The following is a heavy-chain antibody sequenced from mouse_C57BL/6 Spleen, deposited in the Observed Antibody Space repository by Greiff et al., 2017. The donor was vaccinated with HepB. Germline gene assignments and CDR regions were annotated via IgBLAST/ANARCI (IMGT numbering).Heavy chain of an antibody. Sequence: QVQLQQSGAELARPGASVKLSCKASGYTFTSYGISWVKQRTGQGLEWIGEIYPRSGNTYYNEKFKGKATLTADKSSSTAYMELRSLTSEDSAVYFCARASYDYDSGYFDYWGQGTTLTVSS. CDR2: IYPRSGNT. J-gene: IGHJ2*01. CDR3: ARASYDYDSGYFDY. D-gene: IGHD2-4*01. V-gene: IGHV1-81*01. CDR1: GYTFTSYG.